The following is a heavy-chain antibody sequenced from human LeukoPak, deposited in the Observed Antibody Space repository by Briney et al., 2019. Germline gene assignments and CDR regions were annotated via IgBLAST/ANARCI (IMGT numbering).Heavy chain of an antibody. CDR1: GFTFSSYA. CDR2: ISGSGGST. J-gene: IGHJ2*01. CDR3: AKDGGIVVVTAIPGWYFDL. D-gene: IGHD2-21*02. Sequence: GGSLRPSCAASGFTFSSYAMSWVRQAPGKGLEWVSAISGSGGSTYYADSVKGRFTISRDNSKNTLYLQMNSLRAEDTAVYYCAKDGGIVVVTAIPGWYFDLWGRGTLVTVSS. V-gene: IGHV3-23*01.